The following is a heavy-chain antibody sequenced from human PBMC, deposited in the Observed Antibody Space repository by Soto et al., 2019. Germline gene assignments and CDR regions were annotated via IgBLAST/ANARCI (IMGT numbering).Heavy chain of an antibody. CDR3: AREGYTFGPGAVRGAFDI. J-gene: IGHJ3*02. CDR1: GGTFGSNA. V-gene: IGHV1-69*15. CDR2: IIPIFGTT. Sequence: QVQLVQSETEVRKPGSSVKVSCRASGGTFGSNAISWVRQAPGQGLEWMGNIIPIFGTTKNAQNFQGRVTITADESTNIAYMELSSLRSEDTAIYYCAREGYTFGPGAVRGAFDIWGQGTMVTVSS. D-gene: IGHD1-1*01.